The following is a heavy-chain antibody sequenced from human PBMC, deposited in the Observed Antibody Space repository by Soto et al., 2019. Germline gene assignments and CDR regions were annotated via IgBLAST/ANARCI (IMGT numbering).Heavy chain of an antibody. V-gene: IGHV4-4*02. Sequence: QVQLQESGPGLVKPSGTLSLTCAVSRGSISSRGWWTWVRQPPGKGLEWIGEISPTGITYYNPSLKSRVTMSVDKSKNQFSLNLNSVTAADTAVYYCATFFLSWGHGTLVTVSS. J-gene: IGHJ5*01. CDR2: ISPTGIT. CDR1: RGSISSRGW. CDR3: ATFFLS.